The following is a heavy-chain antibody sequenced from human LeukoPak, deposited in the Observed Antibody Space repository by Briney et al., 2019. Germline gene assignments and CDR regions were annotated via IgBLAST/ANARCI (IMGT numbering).Heavy chain of an antibody. D-gene: IGHD3-10*01. CDR1: GFTFDDYA. Sequence: GGSLRPSCAASGFTFDDYAMHWVRQAPGKGLEWVSGISWNSGSIGYADSVKGRFTISRDNAKNSLYLQMNSLRAEDTALYYCAKGRYYYGSGSSQHFDYWGQGTLVTVSS. CDR3: AKGRYYYGSGSSQHFDY. J-gene: IGHJ4*02. CDR2: ISWNSGSI. V-gene: IGHV3-9*01.